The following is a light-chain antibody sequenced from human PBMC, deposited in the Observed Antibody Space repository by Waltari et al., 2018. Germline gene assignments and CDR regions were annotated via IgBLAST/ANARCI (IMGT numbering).Light chain of an antibody. CDR2: GAS. V-gene: IGKV3-20*01. J-gene: IGKJ1*01. CDR1: QSVSRA. CDR3: QEYVTLPAT. Sequence: EIVLTQSPGTLSLSPGERATLSCRARQSVSRALAWYQQNPGQAPRLLIYGASSRATGIPDRFSGSGSGTDFSLTISRLEPEDFAVYYCQEYVTLPATFGQGTKVEI.